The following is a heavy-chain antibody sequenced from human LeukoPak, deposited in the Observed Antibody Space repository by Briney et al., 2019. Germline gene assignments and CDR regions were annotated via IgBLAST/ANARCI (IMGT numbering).Heavy chain of an antibody. CDR2: MNPNSGNT. CDR3: ARGGCSSTTCYRTFDS. CDR1: GYTFTSYD. J-gene: IGHJ4*02. V-gene: IGHV1-8*01. D-gene: IGHD2-2*01. Sequence: ASVKVSCKASGYTFTSYDINWVRQATGQGLEWMGRMNPNSGNTGYAQKFQGRVTFTRDTSISTAYMEMSSLRSEDTAVYYCARGGCSSTTCYRTFDSWGQGTLVTVSS.